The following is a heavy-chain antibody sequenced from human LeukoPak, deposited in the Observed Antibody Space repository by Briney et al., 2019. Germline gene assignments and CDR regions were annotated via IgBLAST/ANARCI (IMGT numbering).Heavy chain of an antibody. CDR1: GYTFTSYD. Sequence: ASVKVSCKASGYTFTSYDISWVRQATGQGLEWMGWMNPNSGNTGYAQKFQGRVTMTRNTSISTAYMELSSLRSEDTAVYYCAREWLYYYYMDVWGKGTTVTVSS. CDR2: MNPNSGNT. D-gene: IGHD2-8*01. J-gene: IGHJ6*03. CDR3: AREWLYYYYMDV. V-gene: IGHV1-8*01.